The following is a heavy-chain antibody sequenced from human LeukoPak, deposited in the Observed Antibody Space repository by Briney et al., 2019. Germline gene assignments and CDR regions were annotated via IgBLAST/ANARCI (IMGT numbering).Heavy chain of an antibody. J-gene: IGHJ4*02. V-gene: IGHV1-2*02. CDR3: ARDGGRGWEFDY. CDR1: GYSFTAYY. D-gene: IGHD6-19*01. Sequence: ASVKVSCKASGYSFTAYYIHWVRQAPGQGLEWMGWINPNSGDTHYAQKFQGRVTMTRDTPTSTAYMDLSRLTSDDTAVYYCARDGGRGWEFDYWGQGTLATVSS. CDR2: INPNSGDT.